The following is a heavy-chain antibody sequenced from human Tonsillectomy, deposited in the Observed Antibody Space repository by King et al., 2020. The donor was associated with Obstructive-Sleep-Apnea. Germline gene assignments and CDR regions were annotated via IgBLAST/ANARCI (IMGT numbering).Heavy chain of an antibody. CDR1: GGSISSDGYY. CDR3: ARSAFSGFGELPAPVMADS. J-gene: IGHJ4*02. Sequence: QLQESGPGLVKPSQTLSLTCTVSGGSISSDGYYWSWIRQHPGKGLEWIGYIYYSGTTYYNPSLKSRVSISVDTSKNHFSLKLSSVTAADTAVYYCARSAFSGFGELPAPVMADSWGQGTLVTVSS. CDR2: IYYSGTT. V-gene: IGHV4-31*03. D-gene: IGHD3-10*01.